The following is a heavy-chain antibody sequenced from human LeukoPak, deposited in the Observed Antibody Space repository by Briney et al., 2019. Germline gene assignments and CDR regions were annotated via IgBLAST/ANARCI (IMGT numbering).Heavy chain of an antibody. Sequence: ASVKVSCKASGYTFTSYAMHWVRQAPGQRLEWMGWINDGNGNTKYSQKFQGRVTITRDTSASTAYMELSSLRSEDTAVYYCARVGSGFAFDIWGQGTMVTVSS. D-gene: IGHD5-12*01. CDR1: GYTFTSYA. CDR2: INDGNGNT. CDR3: ARVGSGFAFDI. V-gene: IGHV1-3*01. J-gene: IGHJ3*02.